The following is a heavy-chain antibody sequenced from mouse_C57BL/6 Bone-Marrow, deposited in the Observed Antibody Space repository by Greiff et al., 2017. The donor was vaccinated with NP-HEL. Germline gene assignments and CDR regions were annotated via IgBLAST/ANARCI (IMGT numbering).Heavy chain of an antibody. J-gene: IGHJ4*01. CDR2: IFPGSGST. V-gene: IGHV1-75*01. CDR3: ARRTTVVAPYAMDY. CDR1: GYTFTDYY. D-gene: IGHD1-1*01. Sequence: QVQLQQSGPELVKPGASVKISCKASGYTFTDYYINWVKQRPGQGLEWIGWIFPGSGSTYYNEKFKGKATLTVDKSSSTAYMLLSSLTSEDSAVYFGARRTTVVAPYAMDYWGQGTSVTVSS.